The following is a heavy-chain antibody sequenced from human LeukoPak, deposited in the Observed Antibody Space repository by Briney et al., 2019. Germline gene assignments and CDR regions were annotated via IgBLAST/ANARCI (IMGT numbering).Heavy chain of an antibody. V-gene: IGHV4-39*01. Sequence: PSETLSLTCTVSGGSISSSSYYWGWIRQPPGKGLEWIGSIYYSGSTYYNPSLKSRVTISVDTSKNQFSLKLSSVTAADTAVYYCARHPFITGTRDYFDYWGQGTLVTVSS. CDR3: ARHPFITGTRDYFDY. CDR2: IYYSGST. J-gene: IGHJ4*02. D-gene: IGHD1-7*01. CDR1: GGSISSSSYY.